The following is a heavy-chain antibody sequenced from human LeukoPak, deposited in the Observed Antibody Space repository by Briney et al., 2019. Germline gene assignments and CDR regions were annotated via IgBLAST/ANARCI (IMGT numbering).Heavy chain of an antibody. CDR2: ISSSSSYI. D-gene: IGHD2-2*01. Sequence: GGSPRLSCAASGFTFSSYSMNWVCQAPGKGLEWVSSISSSSSYIYYADSVKGRFTISRDNAKNSLYLQMNSLRAEDTAVYYCARSPRNIVVVQAAPDYWGRGTGVRVSS. J-gene: IGHJ4*02. CDR1: GFTFSSYS. V-gene: IGHV3-21*01. CDR3: ARSPRNIVVVQAAPDY.